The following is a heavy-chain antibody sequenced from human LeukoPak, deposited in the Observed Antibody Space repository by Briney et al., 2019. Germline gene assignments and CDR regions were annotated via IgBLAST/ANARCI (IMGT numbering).Heavy chain of an antibody. V-gene: IGHV3-48*03. CDR3: ARDPLYCGGDCYSDY. CDR2: ISSSGSTI. D-gene: IGHD2-21*02. J-gene: IGHJ4*02. CDR1: GFTFSSYE. Sequence: GGSLRLSCAASGFTFSSYEMNWVRQAPGKGLEWVSYISSSGSTIYYADSVKGRFTISRDNAKNSLYLQMNSLRAEDTAVYYCARDPLYCGGDCYSDYWGQGTLVTVSS.